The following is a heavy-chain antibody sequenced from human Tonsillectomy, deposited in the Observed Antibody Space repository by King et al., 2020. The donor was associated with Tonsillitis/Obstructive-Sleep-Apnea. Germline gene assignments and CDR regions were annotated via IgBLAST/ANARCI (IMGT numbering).Heavy chain of an antibody. V-gene: IGHV4-59*01. CDR2: IYYSGST. CDR3: ARDMVLEAGGDAFDI. D-gene: IGHD2-8*01. J-gene: IGHJ3*02. Sequence: QLQESGPGLVKPSETLSLTCTVSGGSISSYFWSWIRPPPGKGLEWIGYIYYSGSTNYNPSLKSRVTISVDTPKNQFSLKLSSVTAADTAVYYCARDMVLEAGGDAFDIWGQGTMVTVSS. CDR1: GGSISSYF.